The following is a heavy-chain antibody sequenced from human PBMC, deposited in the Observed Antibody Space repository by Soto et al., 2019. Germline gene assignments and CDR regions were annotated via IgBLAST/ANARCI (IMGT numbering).Heavy chain of an antibody. CDR3: ARDRYYGSGSYYYYGMDV. Sequence: SETLSLTCTVSGGSISSYYWSWIRQPPGRGLEWIGYIYYSGSTNYNPSLKSRVTISVDTSKNQFSLKLSSVTAADTAVYYCARDRYYGSGSYYYYGMDVWGQGTTVTVSS. CDR1: GGSISSYY. D-gene: IGHD3-10*01. V-gene: IGHV4-59*01. J-gene: IGHJ6*02. CDR2: IYYSGST.